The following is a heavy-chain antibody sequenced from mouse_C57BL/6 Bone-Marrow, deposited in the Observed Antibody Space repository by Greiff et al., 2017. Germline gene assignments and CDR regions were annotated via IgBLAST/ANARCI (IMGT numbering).Heavy chain of an antibody. J-gene: IGHJ4*01. V-gene: IGHV5-6*01. Sequence: EVQGVESGGDLVKPGGSLKLSCAASGFTFSSYGMSWVRQTPGKRLEWVATISSGGSYTYYPDSVKGRFTISRDNAKNTLYLQMSSLKSEDTAMYYCARSYYGSSYGYYAMDYWGQGTSVTVSS. CDR1: GFTFSSYG. CDR2: ISSGGSYT. CDR3: ARSYYGSSYGYYAMDY. D-gene: IGHD1-1*01.